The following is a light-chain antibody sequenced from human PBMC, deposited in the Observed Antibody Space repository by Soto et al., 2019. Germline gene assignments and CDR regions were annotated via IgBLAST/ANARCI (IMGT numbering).Light chain of an antibody. CDR3: SSYTSSSTLDV. J-gene: IGLJ1*01. V-gene: IGLV2-14*01. Sequence: QSVLTQPASVSGSPGQSITISCTGTNSDVGGYNYVSWYQQHPGKAPKLMIYEVSNRPSGVSNRFSDSKSGNTASLTISGLQAEDEADYYCSSYTSSSTLDVFGTGTKLTVL. CDR2: EVS. CDR1: NSDVGGYNY.